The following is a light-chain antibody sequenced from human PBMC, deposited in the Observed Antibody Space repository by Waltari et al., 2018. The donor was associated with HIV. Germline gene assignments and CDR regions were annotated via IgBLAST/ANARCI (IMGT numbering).Light chain of an antibody. Sequence: QSALTQPASVSGSPGQSLTISCTGSTTDIGGHDSVSCYRQYPGEVPKLLIYDVTHRPSVFSSRFSGSKSVNMAFLTISGLQPEDEADYYFSSYSTHTTYSTYLFGSGTQITV. J-gene: IGLJ1*01. CDR3: SSYSTHTTYSTYL. V-gene: IGLV2-14*03. CDR1: TTDIGGHDS. CDR2: DVT.